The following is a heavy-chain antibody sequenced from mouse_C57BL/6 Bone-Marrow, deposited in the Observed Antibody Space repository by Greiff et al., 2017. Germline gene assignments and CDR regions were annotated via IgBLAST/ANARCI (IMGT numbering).Heavy chain of an antibody. Sequence: VQLQQSGPVLVKPGASVKISCKASGYTFTDYYINWVKQRPGQGLEWIGWIFPGSGSTYYNEKFKGKATLTVDKSSSTAYMLLSSLTSEDSAVYFCARPGDGYIRYYAMDYWGQGTSVTVSS. V-gene: IGHV1-75*01. D-gene: IGHD2-3*01. J-gene: IGHJ4*01. CDR2: IFPGSGST. CDR3: ARPGDGYIRYYAMDY. CDR1: GYTFTDYY.